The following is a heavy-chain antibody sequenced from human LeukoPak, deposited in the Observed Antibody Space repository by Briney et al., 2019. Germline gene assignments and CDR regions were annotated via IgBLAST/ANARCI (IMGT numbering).Heavy chain of an antibody. CDR2: INPHSGGT. Sequence: ASVKVSCKASGYTFTDYYMHWVRQAPGQGLEWMGWINPHSGGTNYAQKFRGRVTMTRDTSISTAYRELSRLRSDDTAVYYCATQTLAVAGTSLFGYYSHGIDVWGQGTTVTVSS. CDR1: GYTFTDYY. CDR3: ATQTLAVAGTSLFGYYSHGIDV. D-gene: IGHD6-19*01. J-gene: IGHJ6*02. V-gene: IGHV1-2*02.